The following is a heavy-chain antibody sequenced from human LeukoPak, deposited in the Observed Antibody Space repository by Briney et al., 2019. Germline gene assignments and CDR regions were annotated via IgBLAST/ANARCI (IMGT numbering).Heavy chain of an antibody. V-gene: IGHV4-38-2*02. Sequence: PSETLSLTCTVSGFSIASGFFWGRIRQPPGKGLEWIGNIYHTGGTYYNPSLKSQVTISVDTSKNQFSLILSSVTATDTAVYYCARVVVFTFDYWGQGSLVTVSS. D-gene: IGHD3-22*01. CDR3: ARVVVFTFDY. J-gene: IGHJ4*02. CDR2: IYHTGGT. CDR1: GFSIASGFF.